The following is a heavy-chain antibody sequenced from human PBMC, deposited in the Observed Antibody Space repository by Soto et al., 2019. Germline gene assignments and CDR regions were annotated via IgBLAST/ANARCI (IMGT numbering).Heavy chain of an antibody. CDR3: ARHRSRDTAMVTSAGYWYFDL. V-gene: IGHV4-39*01. CDR1: GGSISSSSYY. CDR2: IYYSGST. D-gene: IGHD5-18*01. Sequence: SETLSLTCTVSGGSISSSSYYWGWIRQPPGKGLEWIGSIYYSGSTYYNTSLKSRVTISVDTSKNQFSLKLSSVTAADTAVYYCARHRSRDTAMVTSAGYWYFDLWGRGTLVTVS. J-gene: IGHJ2*01.